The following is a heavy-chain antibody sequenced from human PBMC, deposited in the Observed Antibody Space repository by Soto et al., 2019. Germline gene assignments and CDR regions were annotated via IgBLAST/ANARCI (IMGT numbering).Heavy chain of an antibody. Sequence: PGGSLRLSCAASGFTFSDYYMSWVRQAPGKGLEWVSYISSSSSYTNYADSVKGRFTISRDNAKNSLYLQMNSLRAEDTAVYYCARDSRVGQLARGSYNWFDPWGQGTLVTVSS. CDR3: ARDSRVGQLARGSYNWFDP. D-gene: IGHD6-13*01. V-gene: IGHV3-11*05. J-gene: IGHJ5*02. CDR1: GFTFSDYY. CDR2: ISSSSSYT.